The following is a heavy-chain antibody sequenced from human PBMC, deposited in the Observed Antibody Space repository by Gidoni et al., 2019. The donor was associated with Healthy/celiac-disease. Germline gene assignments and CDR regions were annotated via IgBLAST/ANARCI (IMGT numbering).Heavy chain of an antibody. CDR2: IYYSGST. D-gene: IGHD5-12*01. V-gene: IGHV4-39*01. Sequence: GWIRQPPGKGLEWIGSIYYSGSTYYNPSLKSRVTISVDTSKNQFSLKLSSVTAADTAVYFCGGCWGYDHPLFDYWGQGTLVTVSS. J-gene: IGHJ4*02. CDR3: GGCWGYDHPLFDY.